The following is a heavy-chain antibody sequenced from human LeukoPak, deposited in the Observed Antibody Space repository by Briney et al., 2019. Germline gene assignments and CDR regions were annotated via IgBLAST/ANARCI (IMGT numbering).Heavy chain of an antibody. CDR3: ARKTFGTVYFDY. J-gene: IGHJ4*02. D-gene: IGHD1-1*01. CDR1: GFSFTTYE. CDR2: ISPGGGDTI. V-gene: IGHV3-48*03. Sequence: GWSLRLSCAASGFSFTTYEMNWVRQAPGKGLEWISYISPGGGDTIYYADSVKGRFTISRDNAKNSVYLQMKSLRGEDTAVYYCARKTFGTVYFDYWGQGNLVTVSS.